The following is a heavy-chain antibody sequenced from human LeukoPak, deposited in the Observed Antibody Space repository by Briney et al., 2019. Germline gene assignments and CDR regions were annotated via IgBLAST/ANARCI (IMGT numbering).Heavy chain of an antibody. CDR2: IYHSGST. D-gene: IGHD1-1*01. Sequence: SETLSLTCTVSGYSISSGYYWGWIRQPPGKGLEWIGSIYHSGSTYYNPSLKSRVTMSVDTSKNQFSLKLSSVTAADTAVYYCARDRGTWNDDGFDYWGQGTLVTVSS. CDR1: GYSISSGYY. CDR3: ARDRGTWNDDGFDY. J-gene: IGHJ4*02. V-gene: IGHV4-38-2*02.